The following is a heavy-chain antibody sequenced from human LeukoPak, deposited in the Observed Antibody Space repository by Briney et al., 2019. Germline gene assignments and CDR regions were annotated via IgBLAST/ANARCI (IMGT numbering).Heavy chain of an antibody. CDR2: IYYSGST. CDR3: ARAPDYYYDSSGRKYNWFDP. Sequence: SETLSLTCTVSGGSISSYYWSWIRQPPGKGLEWIGYIYYSGSTNYNPSLKSRVTISVDTSKNQFSLKLSSVIAADTAVYYCARAPDYYYDSSGRKYNWFDPWGQGTLVTVSS. D-gene: IGHD3-22*01. J-gene: IGHJ5*02. V-gene: IGHV4-59*12. CDR1: GGSISSYY.